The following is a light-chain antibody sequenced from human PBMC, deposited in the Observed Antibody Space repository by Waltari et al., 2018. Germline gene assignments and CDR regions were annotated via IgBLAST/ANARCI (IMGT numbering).Light chain of an antibody. CDR3: HQYYSTPFT. J-gene: IGKJ3*01. V-gene: IGKV4-1*01. Sequence: DIVMTQSPDSLAVSLGERATINCKSSQSVLYSSNNKNYLAWYQQKPGQPPKLLIYRASTRESGAPDRFSGSGSGTDFTLTISSLQAEDVAVYYCHQYYSTPFTFGPGTKVDIK. CDR2: RAS. CDR1: QSVLYSSNNKNY.